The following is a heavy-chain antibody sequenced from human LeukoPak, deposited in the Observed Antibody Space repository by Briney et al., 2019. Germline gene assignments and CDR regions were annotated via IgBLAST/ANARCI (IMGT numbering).Heavy chain of an antibody. V-gene: IGHV4-59*06. D-gene: IGHD1-26*01. CDR3: ARDSGSYSDY. J-gene: IGHJ4*02. Sequence: SETLSLTCTVSRGSINSYYWSWIRQHPGKGLEWIGYIYYSGSTYYNPSLKSRVTISVDTSKNQFSLKLSSVTAADTAVYYCARDSGSYSDYWGQGTLVTVSS. CDR2: IYYSGST. CDR1: RGSINSYY.